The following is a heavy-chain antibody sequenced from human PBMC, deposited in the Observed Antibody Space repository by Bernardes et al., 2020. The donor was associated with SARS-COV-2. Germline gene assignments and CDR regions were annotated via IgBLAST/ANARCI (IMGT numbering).Heavy chain of an antibody. Sequence: GGSLRLSCAASGLTFSLSSMSWVRQAPGKGLEWVAVVSYSGGSAYYADSVRGRFTISRDNSRNTVYLQMTSLRVEDTAVYYCAKDKLEYSYGCMDVWGQGAAVTVSS. CDR2: VSYSGGSA. V-gene: IGHV3-23*01. CDR3: AKDKLEYSYGCMDV. CDR1: GLTFSLSS. D-gene: IGHD5-18*01. J-gene: IGHJ6*02.